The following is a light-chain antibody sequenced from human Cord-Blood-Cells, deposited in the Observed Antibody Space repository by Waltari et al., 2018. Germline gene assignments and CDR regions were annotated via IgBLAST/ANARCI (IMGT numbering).Light chain of an antibody. Sequence: EIVLTQSPGTLSLSPGERATLSCRASQSVSSSYLAWYQQKPGQAPRLLIYGASSRATGIPDRFSGSGSGTDLTLTICILEPEDFAVYYCQQYGISPITFGQGTRLEIK. CDR2: GAS. CDR3: QQYGISPIT. J-gene: IGKJ5*01. V-gene: IGKV3-20*01. CDR1: QSVSSSY.